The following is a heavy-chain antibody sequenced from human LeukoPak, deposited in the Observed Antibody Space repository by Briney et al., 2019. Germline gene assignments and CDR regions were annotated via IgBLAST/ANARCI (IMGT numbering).Heavy chain of an antibody. D-gene: IGHD6-13*01. CDR1: GFTVSSNY. J-gene: IGHJ4*02. Sequence: GGSLRLSCAASGFTVSSNYMSWVRQAPGKGLEWVSVIYSGGSTYYADSVKGRFTISRDNSKNTLYLQMNSLRAEDTAVYYCAKGLAAAGQRGFFDYWGQGTLVTVSS. CDR3: AKGLAAAGQRGFFDY. V-gene: IGHV3-53*05. CDR2: IYSGGST.